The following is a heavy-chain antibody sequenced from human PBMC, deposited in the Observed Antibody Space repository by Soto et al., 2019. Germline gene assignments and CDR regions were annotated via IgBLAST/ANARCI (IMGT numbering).Heavy chain of an antibody. V-gene: IGHV1-46*01. J-gene: IGHJ5*02. CDR2: INPLGFST. D-gene: IGHD3-10*01. CDR1: GYTFTSYN. Sequence: QVQLVQSGAEVKKPGASVKVSCKASGYTFTSYNMHWVRPAPGQGLEWVGMINPLGFSTTYAHKFRGRVTMTRETSTSTVYMELTNLRSDDTAVYYCAGAAGRFGELYWFDPWGQGTLVTVSP. CDR3: AGAAGRFGELYWFDP.